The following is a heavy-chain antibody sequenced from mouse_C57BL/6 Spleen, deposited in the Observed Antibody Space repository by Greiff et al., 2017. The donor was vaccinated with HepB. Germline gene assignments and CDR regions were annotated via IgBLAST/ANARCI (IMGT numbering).Heavy chain of an antibody. D-gene: IGHD1-1*01. J-gene: IGHJ3*01. CDR2: IDPETGGT. CDR1: GYTFTDYE. CDR3: TRYYGSSDAAWFAY. V-gene: IGHV1-15*01. Sequence: VQLQQSGAELVRPGASVTLSCKASGYTFTDYEMHWVKQTPVHGLEWIGAIDPETGGTAYNQKFKGKAILTADKSSSTAYMELRSLTSEDSAVYYCTRYYGSSDAAWFAYWGQGTLVTVSA.